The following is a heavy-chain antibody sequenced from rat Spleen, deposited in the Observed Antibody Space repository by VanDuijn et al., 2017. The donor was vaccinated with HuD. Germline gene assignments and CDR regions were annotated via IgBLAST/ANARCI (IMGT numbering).Heavy chain of an antibody. CDR2: ISYDGSNT. D-gene: IGHD1-11*01. CDR3: ARHGGLRNWFAY. Sequence: EVQLVESGGGLVQPGRSLKLSCAASGFTFSNYDMAWVRQAPTKGLEWVATISYDGSNTYYRDSVKGRFTISRDNAKSTLYLQMDSLTSEDTATYYGARHGGLRNWFAYWGQGTLVTVSS. CDR1: GFTFSNYD. V-gene: IGHV5S23*01. J-gene: IGHJ3*01.